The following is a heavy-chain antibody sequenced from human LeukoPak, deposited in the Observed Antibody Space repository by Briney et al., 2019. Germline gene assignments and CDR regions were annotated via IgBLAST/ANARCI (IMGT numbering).Heavy chain of an antibody. CDR3: ARAGGWAPFDY. D-gene: IGHD6-19*01. V-gene: IGHV4-59*10. J-gene: IGHJ4*02. CDR1: GGSFSGYY. CDR2: IYTSGST. Sequence: SETLSLTCAVYGGSFSGYYWSWIRQPAGKGLEWIGRIYTSGSTNYNPSLKSRVTMSVDTSKNQFSLKLSSVTAADTAVYYCARAGGWAPFDYWGQGTLVTVSS.